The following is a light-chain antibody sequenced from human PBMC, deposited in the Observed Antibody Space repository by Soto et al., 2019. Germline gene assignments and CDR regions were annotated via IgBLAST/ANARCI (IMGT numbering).Light chain of an antibody. CDR3: CSYAGGATYV. CDR1: ASDIGAYNF. V-gene: IGLV2-23*02. Sequence: QSVLTQPPSASGSPGQSATISCTGAASDIGAYNFVSWYQQYPGKAPKLMIFEVSERPSGVSNRFSGSKSGNAASLTISGLQAEDEADYYCCSYAGGATYVFGTGTKLTVL. J-gene: IGLJ1*01. CDR2: EVS.